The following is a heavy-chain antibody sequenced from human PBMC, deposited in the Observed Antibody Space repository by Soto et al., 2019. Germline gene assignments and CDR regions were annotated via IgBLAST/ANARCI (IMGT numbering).Heavy chain of an antibody. J-gene: IGHJ3*02. CDR2: IIPILGIA. CDR1: GGTFSSYT. CDR3: ARDGPGIVAVVAATPSAFDI. V-gene: IGHV1-69*08. D-gene: IGHD2-15*01. Sequence: QVQLVQSGAEVKKPGSSVKVSCKASGGTFSSYTISWVRQAPGQGLEWMGRIIPILGIANYAQKFQGRVTITADKSTSTAYMELSSLRSEDTAVYYCARDGPGIVAVVAATPSAFDIWGQGTMVTVSS.